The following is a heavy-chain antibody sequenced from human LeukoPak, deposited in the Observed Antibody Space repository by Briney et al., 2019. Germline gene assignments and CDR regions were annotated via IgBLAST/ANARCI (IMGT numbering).Heavy chain of an antibody. J-gene: IGHJ3*02. V-gene: IGHV3-15*01. CDR1: GFSFTNTW. CDR3: ATEGGSGSYYGDDAFDM. CDR2: VIRKADDGTT. Sequence: PGGSLRLSCEASGFSFTNTWMSWVRQAPGKGLEWVGRVIRKADDGTTDYAAPVQGRFTISRDDSKNTLSLQMNSLKTEDTAVYYCATEGGSGSYYGDDAFDMWGQGTMVTVSP. D-gene: IGHD3-10*01.